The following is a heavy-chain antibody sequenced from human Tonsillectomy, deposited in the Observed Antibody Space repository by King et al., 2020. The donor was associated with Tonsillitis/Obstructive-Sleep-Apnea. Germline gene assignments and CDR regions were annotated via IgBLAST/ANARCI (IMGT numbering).Heavy chain of an antibody. V-gene: IGHV3-30*04. Sequence: VKLVESGGGVVQPGRSLRLSCAASGFTFSSYAIHWVRQAPGKGLEWVAVISYDGSNKYYADSVKGRFTISRDNSKNTLDLQMNSLRAEDTAVYYCAREGIYDSSGYADVFDIWGQGTMVTVSS. CDR2: ISYDGSNK. D-gene: IGHD3-22*01. CDR1: GFTFSSYA. J-gene: IGHJ3*02. CDR3: AREGIYDSSGYADVFDI.